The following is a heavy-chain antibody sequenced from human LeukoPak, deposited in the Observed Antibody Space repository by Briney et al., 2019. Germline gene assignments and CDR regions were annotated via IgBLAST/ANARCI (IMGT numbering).Heavy chain of an antibody. J-gene: IGHJ3*02. V-gene: IGHV4-4*07. CDR2: IYSSGST. Sequence: SETLSLTCTVSGGSISSYYWSWIRQPAGKGLEWIGRIYSSGSTNYNPSLKSRVTISLETSKNQFSLKLTSVTAADTAVYYCAREGKSYPNDAFDIWGQGTMVTVSS. CDR1: GGSISSYY. CDR3: AREGKSYPNDAFDI.